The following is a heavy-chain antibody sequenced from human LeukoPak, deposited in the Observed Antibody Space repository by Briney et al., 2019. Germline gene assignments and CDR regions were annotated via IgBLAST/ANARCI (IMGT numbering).Heavy chain of an antibody. V-gene: IGHV4-34*01. Sequence: PSETLSLTCAVYGGSFSGYYWSWIRLPPGKGLEWIGEINHSGSTNYNPSLKSRVTISVDTSKNQFSLKVSSVTAADTAVSYCASLKPDYWGQGTLVTVSS. CDR1: GGSFSGYY. CDR2: INHSGST. CDR3: ASLKPDY. J-gene: IGHJ4*02. D-gene: IGHD1-14*01.